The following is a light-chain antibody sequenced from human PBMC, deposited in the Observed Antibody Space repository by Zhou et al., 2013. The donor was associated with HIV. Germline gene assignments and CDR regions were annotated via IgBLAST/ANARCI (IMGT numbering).Light chain of an antibody. Sequence: ERVMTQSPATLSVSPGERATLSCRASQSVSSNLAWYQQKPGQAPRLLIYDASNRATGIPARFSGSGSGTDFTLTISSLEPEDFAVYYCQQRSNWPITFGPGTKVDIK. J-gene: IGKJ3*01. CDR3: QQRSNWPIT. V-gene: IGKV3-11*01. CDR1: QSVSSN. CDR2: DAS.